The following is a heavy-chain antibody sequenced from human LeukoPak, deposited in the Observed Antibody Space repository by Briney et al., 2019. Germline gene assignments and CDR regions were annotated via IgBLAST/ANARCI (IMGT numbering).Heavy chain of an antibody. Sequence: SETLSLTCTVSGGSISTFYWSWIRQPAGKGLEWIGRIYTSGSTNYNPSLKSRVTMSVDTSKNQFSLKLSSVTAADTAVYYCAHSIAARPGYFDYWGQGTLVTVSS. CDR2: IYTSGST. J-gene: IGHJ4*02. D-gene: IGHD6-6*01. CDR3: AHSIAARPGYFDY. CDR1: GGSISTFY. V-gene: IGHV4-4*07.